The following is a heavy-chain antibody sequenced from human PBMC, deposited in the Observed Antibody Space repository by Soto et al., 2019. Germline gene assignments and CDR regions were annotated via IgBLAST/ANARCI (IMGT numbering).Heavy chain of an antibody. D-gene: IGHD7-27*01. CDR1: GFILSDCA. CDR2: ISSSSSVI. CDR3: ARDLSWGSNWYYYMDV. Sequence: GSLRLSCANSGFILSDCALNLVRQAPGKGLGWVSYISSSSSVIDYADSVKVRFTVSRDNARNSLCLQMNSLRAEDTAVYYCARDLSWGSNWYYYMDVWGKGTTVTVSS. V-gene: IGHV3-48*01. J-gene: IGHJ6*03.